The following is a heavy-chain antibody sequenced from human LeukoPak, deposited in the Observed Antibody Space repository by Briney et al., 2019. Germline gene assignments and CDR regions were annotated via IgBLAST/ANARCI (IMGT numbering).Heavy chain of an antibody. CDR1: GFTFINFG. D-gene: IGHD3-10*02. V-gene: IGHV3-23*01. CDR2: ISASGDGT. Sequence: PGGSLRLSCAASGFTFINFGLSWVRQAPGKGLEWISAISASGDGTYYADSVKGRVTISRDNSKNTLSLQMNSLRAEDTAVYYCAELGITMIGGVWGKGTTVTISS. J-gene: IGHJ6*04. CDR3: AELGITMIGGV.